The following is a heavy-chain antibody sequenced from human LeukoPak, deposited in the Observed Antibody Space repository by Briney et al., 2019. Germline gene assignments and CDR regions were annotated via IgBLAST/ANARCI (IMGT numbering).Heavy chain of an antibody. CDR1: GDSISSYY. J-gene: IGHJ2*01. CDR2: VYYSRST. CDR3: ARVADLNWYFDL. Sequence: SETLSLTCTVSGDSISSYYWSWIRQTPGKGLEWIGYVYYSRSTNYNPSLKSRVTISVDTSKNQFSLKLSSVTAADTAVYYCARVADLNWYFDLWGRGTLVTVSS. V-gene: IGHV4-59*01.